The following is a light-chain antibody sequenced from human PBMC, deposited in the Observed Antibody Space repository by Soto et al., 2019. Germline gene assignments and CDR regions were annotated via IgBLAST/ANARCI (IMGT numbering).Light chain of an antibody. CDR2: AAS. J-gene: IGKJ5*01. V-gene: IGKV3-11*01. CDR3: QQRSDCL. Sequence: EIVLTQSPATLSLSPGERATLSCRASQGVSTDLAWYQQKPGQAPRLLIYAASNRATGIPARFSGSGSGPDFTLTISSLEPEDFAVYYCQQRSDCLFGQGTRLEIK. CDR1: QGVSTD.